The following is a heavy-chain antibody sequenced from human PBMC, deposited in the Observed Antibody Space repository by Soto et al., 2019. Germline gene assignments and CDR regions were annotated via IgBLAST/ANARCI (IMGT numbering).Heavy chain of an antibody. CDR3: ARHVAAAGMGRFDY. Sequence: PSETLSLTCTVSGGSISSSSYYWGWIRQPPGKGLEWIGSIYYSGSAYYNPSLKSRVTISVDTSKNQFSLKLSSVTAADTAVYYCARHVAAAGMGRFDYWGQGTLVTVSS. CDR1: GGSISSSSYY. CDR2: IYYSGSA. D-gene: IGHD6-13*01. J-gene: IGHJ4*02. V-gene: IGHV4-39*01.